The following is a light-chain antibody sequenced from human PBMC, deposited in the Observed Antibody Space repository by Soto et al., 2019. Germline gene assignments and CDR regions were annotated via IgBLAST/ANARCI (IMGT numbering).Light chain of an antibody. CDR2: AAS. Sequence: DIQMTQSPSSLSASVGDRVTIPCRASQGISNYLAWYQQKPGKVPKLLIYAASTLQSGVPSRFSGSGSGTDFTLTISSLQPEDVATYFCQQSYTIPITFGPGTRLE. V-gene: IGKV1-27*01. J-gene: IGKJ5*01. CDR3: QQSYTIPIT. CDR1: QGISNY.